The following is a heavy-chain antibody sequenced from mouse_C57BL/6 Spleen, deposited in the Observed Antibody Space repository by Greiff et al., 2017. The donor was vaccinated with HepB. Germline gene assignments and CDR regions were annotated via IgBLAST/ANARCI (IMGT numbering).Heavy chain of an antibody. D-gene: IGHD1-1*01. J-gene: IGHJ2*01. CDR1: GYTFTSYD. CDR2: IYPRDGST. Sequence: QVQLQQSGPELVKPGASVKLSCKASGYTFTSYDINWVKQRPGQGLEWIGWIYPRDGSTRYNEKFKGKATLTVDTTSSTAYIELDSLTSEDSAVYFCARAITTRVDMNYFDYWGPGTTLTVSS. V-gene: IGHV1-85*01. CDR3: ARAITTRVDMNYFDY.